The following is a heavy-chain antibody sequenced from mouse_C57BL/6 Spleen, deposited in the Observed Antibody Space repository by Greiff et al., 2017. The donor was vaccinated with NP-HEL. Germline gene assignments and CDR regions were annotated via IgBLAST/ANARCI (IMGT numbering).Heavy chain of an antibody. J-gene: IGHJ2*01. Sequence: VQLQQSGPELVKPGASVKIPCKASGYTFTDYNMDWVKQSHGKSLEWIGDINPNNGGTIYNQKFKGKATLTVDKSSSTAYMELRSLTSEDTAVYYCARVRKIIYYGYDVPFFDYWGQGTTLTVSS. V-gene: IGHV1-18*01. CDR2: INPNNGGT. CDR1: GYTFTDYN. CDR3: ARVRKIIYYGYDVPFFDY. D-gene: IGHD2-2*01.